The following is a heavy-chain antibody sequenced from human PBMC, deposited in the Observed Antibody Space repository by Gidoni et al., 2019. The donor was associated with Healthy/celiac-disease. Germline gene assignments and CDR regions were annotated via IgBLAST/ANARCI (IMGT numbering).Heavy chain of an antibody. CDR1: GFTFSSYS. CDR2: ISSSSSYI. Sequence: EVQLVESGGGLVKPGGSLRLSCAASGFTFSSYSMNWVRQAPGKGLEWVSSISSSSSYIYYADSVKGRFTISRDNAKNSLYLQMNSLRAEDTAVYYCARVPLLGNWFDPWGQGTLVTVSS. CDR3: ARVPLLGNWFDP. J-gene: IGHJ5*02. D-gene: IGHD2-21*01. V-gene: IGHV3-21*01.